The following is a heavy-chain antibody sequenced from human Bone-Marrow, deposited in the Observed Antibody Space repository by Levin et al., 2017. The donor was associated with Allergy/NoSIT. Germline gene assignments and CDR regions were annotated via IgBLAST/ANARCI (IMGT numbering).Heavy chain of an antibody. V-gene: IGHV4-59*08. J-gene: IGHJ4*02. CDR3: ARHGGFVPYLGY. D-gene: IGHD3-3*01. CDR1: GGSINSYY. CDR2: IYYSGST. Sequence: PSETLSLTCTVSGGSINSYYWSWIRQPPGKGLEWIGYIYYSGSTNYNPSLKSRVTISVDTSKNQFSLKLRSVTAADTAVYYCARHGGFVPYLGYWGQGTRVTVSS.